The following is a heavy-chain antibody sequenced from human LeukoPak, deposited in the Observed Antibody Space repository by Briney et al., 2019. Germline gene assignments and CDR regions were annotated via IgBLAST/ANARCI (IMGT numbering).Heavy chain of an antibody. V-gene: IGHV4-59*01. CDR1: GASIRSYF. Sequence: SETLSLTCSVSGASIRSYFWSWIRQSPGKGLEWIGYVYDNDISNFNPSLESRVTILVDRSKSQFSLKLRSVTAADTAVYYCARGLVLATDDASDIWGPGTMVTASS. D-gene: IGHD5-12*01. CDR2: VYDNDIS. J-gene: IGHJ3*02. CDR3: ARGLVLATDDASDI.